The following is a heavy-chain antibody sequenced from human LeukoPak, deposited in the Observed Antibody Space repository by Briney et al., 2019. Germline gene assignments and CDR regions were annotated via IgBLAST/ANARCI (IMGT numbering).Heavy chain of an antibody. Sequence: ASVKVSCKASGYTFTDHYMHWVRQAPGQGLEWMGWINPNSGGTNYAQKFQGRVTMTRDTSISTAYMELSRLKSDDTAVYYCATVHFYDSSGYPLINPWGQGTLVTVSS. CDR3: ATVHFYDSSGYPLINP. CDR1: GYTFTDHY. J-gene: IGHJ4*02. V-gene: IGHV1-2*02. CDR2: INPNSGGT. D-gene: IGHD3-22*01.